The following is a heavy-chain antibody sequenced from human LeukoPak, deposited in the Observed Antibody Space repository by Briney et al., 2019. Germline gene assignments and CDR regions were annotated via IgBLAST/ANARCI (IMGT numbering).Heavy chain of an antibody. J-gene: IGHJ6*02. CDR2: ISWNSGSI. CDR3: AKDIRPGWDYYYGMDV. D-gene: IGHD1-26*01. Sequence: GGSLRLSCAASGFTFDDYAMHWVRQAPGKGLGWVSGISWNSGSIGYADSVKGRFTISRDNAKNSLYLQMNSLRAEDTALYYCAKDIRPGWDYYYGMDVWGQGTTVTVSS. V-gene: IGHV3-9*01. CDR1: GFTFDDYA.